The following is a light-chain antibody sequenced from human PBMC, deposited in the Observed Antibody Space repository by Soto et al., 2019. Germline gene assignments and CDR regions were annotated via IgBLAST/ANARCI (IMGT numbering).Light chain of an antibody. V-gene: IGKV3-20*01. CDR1: QTISSGF. J-gene: IGKJ5*01. CDR2: DAS. Sequence: EIKATQSPGTLSLSHGDRAPLSYSPSQTISSGFLAWYQQKVGQAPRLLIYDASNRATGVPDRFSGSGSGTDFSLTISRLEPEDLAVYHCQQYYSSRRTFGQGTRMEIK. CDR3: QQYYSSRRT.